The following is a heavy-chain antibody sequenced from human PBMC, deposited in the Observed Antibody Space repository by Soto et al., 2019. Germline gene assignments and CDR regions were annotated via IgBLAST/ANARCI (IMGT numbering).Heavy chain of an antibody. J-gene: IGHJ4*02. D-gene: IGHD3-10*01. Sequence: EVQLLESVGGLVQPGGSLRLSCAASGFTFGSYVMSWVRQAPGKGLEWVALISGTGDSSKYANSVKGRFTISRDYSKTTVLFQMKSLRAEDTAVYFCAKDNWNDGSGSFSHWGQVTLVTVSS. V-gene: IGHV3-23*01. CDR2: ISGTGDSS. CDR3: AKDNWNDGSGSFSH. CDR1: GFTFGSYV.